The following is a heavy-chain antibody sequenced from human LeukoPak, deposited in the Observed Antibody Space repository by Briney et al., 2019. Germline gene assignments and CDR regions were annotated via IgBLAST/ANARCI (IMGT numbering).Heavy chain of an antibody. V-gene: IGHV3-74*01. CDR1: GFTFSGHW. J-gene: IGHJ4*02. Sequence: GGSLRLSCAASGFTFSGHWMHWVRQAPGKGLVWVSRIHSDGRVTNYADSVKGRFTISRGNAKNTLYLQMNSLRAEDTAVYYCARGKDDSAGSVAYWGQGTLVTVSS. D-gene: IGHD3-22*01. CDR2: IHSDGRVT. CDR3: ARGKDDSAGSVAY.